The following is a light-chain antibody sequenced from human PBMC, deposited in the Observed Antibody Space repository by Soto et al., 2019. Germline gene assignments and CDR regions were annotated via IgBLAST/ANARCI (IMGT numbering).Light chain of an antibody. J-gene: IGKJ2*01. V-gene: IGKV3-20*01. CDR2: GAS. Sequence: EIVLTQSPGTLSLSPGERATLSCRASQSVRSRYLAWYQQKPGQAPRLLIYGASSRATGIPDRFSGSGSGTDFTLTITRLESEDFAVYYCQQYGSSPDTFGQGTKLEIK. CDR3: QQYGSSPDT. CDR1: QSVRSRY.